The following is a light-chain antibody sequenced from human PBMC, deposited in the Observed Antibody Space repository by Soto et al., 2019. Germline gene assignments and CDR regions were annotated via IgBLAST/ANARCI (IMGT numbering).Light chain of an antibody. CDR2: TAS. J-gene: IGKJ3*01. V-gene: IGKV1-5*03. Sequence: IQMTQSPSTLSASVGDRITITCQASQSVANWLAWYQQKPGKAPKLLIYTASAFHTGVPSRFSGSGSGTEFTLTISSLQPDDFATYYCQQYNTYPRTFGPGTKVEI. CDR1: QSVANW. CDR3: QQYNTYPRT.